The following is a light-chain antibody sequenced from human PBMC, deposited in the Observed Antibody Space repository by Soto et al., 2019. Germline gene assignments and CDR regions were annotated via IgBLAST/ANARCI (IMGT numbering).Light chain of an antibody. CDR3: GTWDSSLSAYV. CDR1: SSNIGNNY. V-gene: IGLV1-51*01. J-gene: IGLJ1*01. CDR2: DNN. Sequence: QSVLTQPPSVSAAPGQKVTISCSGSSSNIGNNYVSWYQQLPGTAPKLLIYDNNKRPSGIPDRFSGSKSGTSATLGITGLQTGDEADYYGGTWDSSLSAYVFGTGTKLTVL.